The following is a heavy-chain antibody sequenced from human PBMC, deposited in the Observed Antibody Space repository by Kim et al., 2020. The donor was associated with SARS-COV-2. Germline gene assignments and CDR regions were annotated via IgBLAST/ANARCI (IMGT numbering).Heavy chain of an antibody. CDR2: TM. J-gene: IGHJ4*02. V-gene: IGHV3-11*01. Sequence: TMYYPDAVKGRMTISRDNSKSVLFLELNGLRAEDTALYYCARVVGSLTFDFWGQGTLVSVSS. CDR3: ARVVGSLTFDF.